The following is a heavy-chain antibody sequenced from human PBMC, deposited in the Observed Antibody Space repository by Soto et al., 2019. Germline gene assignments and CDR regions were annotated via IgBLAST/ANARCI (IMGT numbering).Heavy chain of an antibody. V-gene: IGHV3-23*01. Sequence: EVQLLESGGGLVQPGGSLRLSCAASGFTFSSYAMSWVRQAPGKGLEWVSAISGSGGSTYYADSVKGRFTISRDNSKDALYLQMNSLRAEDTAVYYCAKDRTIVGVAHAFDIWGQGTMVTVSS. CDR2: ISGSGGST. CDR3: AKDRTIVGVAHAFDI. CDR1: GFTFSSYA. J-gene: IGHJ3*02. D-gene: IGHD3-3*01.